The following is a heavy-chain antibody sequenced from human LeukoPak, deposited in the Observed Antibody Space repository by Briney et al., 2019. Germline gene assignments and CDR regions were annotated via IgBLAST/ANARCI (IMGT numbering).Heavy chain of an antibody. CDR1: GGTFSSYA. D-gene: IGHD2-2*01. CDR3: ARGYCSSTSCYHWFDP. Sequence: ASVKVSCKASGGTFSSYAISWVRQAPGQGLEWMGGIIPIFGTANYAQKFQGRVTISTDESTSTAYMELSSLRSEDTAVYYWARGYCSSTSCYHWFDPWGQGTLVTVSS. CDR2: IIPIFGTA. J-gene: IGHJ5*02. V-gene: IGHV1-69*05.